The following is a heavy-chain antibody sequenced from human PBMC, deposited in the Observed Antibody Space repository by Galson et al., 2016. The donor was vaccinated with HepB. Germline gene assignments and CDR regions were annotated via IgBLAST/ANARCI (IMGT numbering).Heavy chain of an antibody. CDR3: AKDTRNDFWSGYPFNWFDP. J-gene: IGHJ5*02. V-gene: IGHV3-9*01. Sequence: SLRLSCAASGFTFDDYAMHWVREAPGKGLEWVSGISWNSGSIGYADSVKGRFTISRDNAKNSLYLQMNSLRAEDTALYYCAKDTRNDFWSGYPFNWFDPWGQGNLVTVSS. CDR1: GFTFDDYA. D-gene: IGHD3-3*01. CDR2: ISWNSGSI.